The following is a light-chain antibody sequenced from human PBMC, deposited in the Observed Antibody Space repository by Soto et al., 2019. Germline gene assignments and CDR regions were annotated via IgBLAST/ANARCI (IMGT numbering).Light chain of an antibody. CDR1: QSVGSF. CDR2: DAS. V-gene: IGKV3-11*01. J-gene: IGKJ4*01. CDR3: QQRRNWPLT. Sequence: EIVLTQSPATLFLSPGERATLSCRTSQSVGSFLAWYQQKPGQAPRLLIYDASNRATGIPARFSGSGSVTDFTLTISSLEPEDFAVYYCQQRRNWPLTFGGGTKVEIK.